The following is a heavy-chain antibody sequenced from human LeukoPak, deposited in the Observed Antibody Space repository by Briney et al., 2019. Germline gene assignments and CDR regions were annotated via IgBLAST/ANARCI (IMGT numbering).Heavy chain of an antibody. Sequence: GGSLRLSCAASGFTFSSYAMSWVRQAPGKGLEWVSAISGSGGSTYYADSVKGRFTISRDNSKNTLYLQMNSLRAEDTAVYYCAKDVGPDSSSWYSGAFDIWGQGTMVTVSS. D-gene: IGHD6-13*01. CDR3: AKDVGPDSSSWYSGAFDI. J-gene: IGHJ3*02. CDR1: GFTFSSYA. V-gene: IGHV3-23*01. CDR2: ISGSGGST.